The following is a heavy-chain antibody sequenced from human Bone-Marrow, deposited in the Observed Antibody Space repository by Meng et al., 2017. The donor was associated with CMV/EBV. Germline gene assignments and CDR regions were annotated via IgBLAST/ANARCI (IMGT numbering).Heavy chain of an antibody. CDR2: MNPNSGNT. CDR3: AGGPGTSYYDFWSGYYLNVVGYYYGMDV. V-gene: IGHV1-8*01. Sequence: ASVKVSCKASGYTFTSYDINWVRQATGQGLEWMGWMNPNSGNTGYAQKFQGRVTMTRNTSISTAYMELSSLRSEDTAVYYCAGGPGTSYYDFWSGYYLNVVGYYYGMDVWGQGTTVTVSS. D-gene: IGHD3-3*01. J-gene: IGHJ6*02. CDR1: GYTFTSYD.